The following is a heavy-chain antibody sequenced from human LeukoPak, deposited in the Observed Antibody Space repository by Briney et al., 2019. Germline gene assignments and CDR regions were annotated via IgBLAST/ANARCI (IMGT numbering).Heavy chain of an antibody. Sequence: GGSLRLSCAASGFTFTNYVMTWVRQAPGKGLEWVSVIGASGADTYYSDSVKGRFTVSRDNSQNTLFLHMSSLRAEDTAIYFCARRPRDTSGYYLGAFHDWGQGTTVTVSS. J-gene: IGHJ3*01. V-gene: IGHV3-23*01. CDR3: ARRPRDTSGYYLGAFHD. CDR1: GFTFTNYV. D-gene: IGHD3-22*01. CDR2: IGASGADT.